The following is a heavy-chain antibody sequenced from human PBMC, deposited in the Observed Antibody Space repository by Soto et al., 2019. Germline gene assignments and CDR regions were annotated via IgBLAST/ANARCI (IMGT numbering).Heavy chain of an antibody. CDR2: ISSSSSYI. CDR3: GRGRGAAGTDSVQYYGMAV. Sequence: EVQLVESGGGLVKPGGSLRLSCAASGFTFSSYSMNWVRQAPGKGLEWVSSISSSSSYIYYADSVKGRFTISRDNAKNSLYLQRNSLRAEDTAVYYCGRGRGAAGTDSVQYYGMAVWGQGTTVTVSS. CDR1: GFTFSSYS. J-gene: IGHJ6*02. D-gene: IGHD6-13*01. V-gene: IGHV3-21*01.